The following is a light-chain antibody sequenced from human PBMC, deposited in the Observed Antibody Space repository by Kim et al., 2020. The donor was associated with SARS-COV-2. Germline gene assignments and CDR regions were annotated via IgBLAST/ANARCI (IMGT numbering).Light chain of an antibody. CDR3: QAWDSSLRV. CDR1: KLGDKY. CDR2: QDS. Sequence: LSPGQTASITCSGDKLGDKYACWYQQKPGQSPVLVIYQDSKRPSGIPERFSGSNSGNTATLTISGTQAMDEADYYCQAWDSSLRVFGGGTKLTVL. J-gene: IGLJ3*02. V-gene: IGLV3-1*01.